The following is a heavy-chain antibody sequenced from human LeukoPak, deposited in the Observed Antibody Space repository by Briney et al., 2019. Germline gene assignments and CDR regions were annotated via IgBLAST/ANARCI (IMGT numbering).Heavy chain of an antibody. CDR2: IRSKAYGGTT. Sequence: GSLRLSCTASGFTFGDYAMSWVRQAPGKGLEWVGFIRSKAYGGTTEYAASVKGRFTISRDDSKSIAYLQMNSLKTEDTAVYYCTRDRIASSIFGVVISPPDYWGRGTLVTVSS. D-gene: IGHD3-3*01. J-gene: IGHJ4*02. CDR1: GFTFGDYA. V-gene: IGHV3-49*04. CDR3: TRDRIASSIFGVVISPPDY.